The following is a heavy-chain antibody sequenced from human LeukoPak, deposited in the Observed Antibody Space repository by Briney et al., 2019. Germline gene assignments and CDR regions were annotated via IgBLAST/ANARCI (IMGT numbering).Heavy chain of an antibody. J-gene: IGHJ4*02. V-gene: IGHV3-23*01. CDR2: ISGSGGST. D-gene: IGHD2-8*01. CDR3: AKDRSWINDVCHGDFDY. Sequence: GGSLRLSCAASKFIFSSYAMSWVRQAPGKGLEWVSTISGSGGSTYYADSVKGRFTISRDNSKNTVYLQMNSLRAENTVLYYCAKDRSWINDVCHGDFDYWGQGTLVTVSS. CDR1: KFIFSSYA.